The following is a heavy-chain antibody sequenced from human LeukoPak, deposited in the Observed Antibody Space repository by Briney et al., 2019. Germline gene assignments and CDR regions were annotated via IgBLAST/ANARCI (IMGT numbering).Heavy chain of an antibody. V-gene: IGHV1-69*05. D-gene: IGHD6-13*01. J-gene: IGHJ2*01. CDR3: ARDRLIAAAGTVWYFDL. CDR1: GGTFSSYA. CDR2: IIPIFGTA. Sequence: SVKVSCKASGGTFSSYAISWVRQAPGQGLEWMGGIIPIFGTANYAQKFQGRVTITTDESTSTAYMELSSLRSEDTAVYYCARDRLIAAAGTVWYFDLWGRGALVTVSS.